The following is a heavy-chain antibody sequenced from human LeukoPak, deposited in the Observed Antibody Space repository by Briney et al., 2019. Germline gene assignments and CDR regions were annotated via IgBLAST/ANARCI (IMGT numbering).Heavy chain of an antibody. CDR3: AKETPNTGWFDP. CDR1: GHTFTTYY. V-gene: IGHV1-46*01. D-gene: IGHD1-14*01. CDR2: INPSGDGT. Sequence: GASVTVSCKASGHTFTTYYVHLVRQAPGQGLEWMGVINPSGDGTNYPQRFQGRVTLTRDTSTSTVYMELGSLRSEDTAIYYCAKETPNTGWFDPWGQGTLVTVSS. J-gene: IGHJ5*02.